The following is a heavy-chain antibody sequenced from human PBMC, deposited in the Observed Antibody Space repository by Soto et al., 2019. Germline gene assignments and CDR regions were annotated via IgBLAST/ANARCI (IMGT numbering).Heavy chain of an antibody. CDR2: ISVHNGYT. D-gene: IGHD1-1*01. J-gene: IGHJ4*02. CDR1: GYTFSSYG. V-gene: IGHV1-18*01. CDR3: ARLEHNFGPHDY. Sequence: QVQLAQSGAEVKKPGASVTVSCKASGYTFSSYGISWVRQAPGQGLKWVGWISVHNGYTKYATELQGRVTMTTDTSTSTAYMELRSLRSDDSAVYYCARLEHNFGPHDYWGQGTLVTVTS.